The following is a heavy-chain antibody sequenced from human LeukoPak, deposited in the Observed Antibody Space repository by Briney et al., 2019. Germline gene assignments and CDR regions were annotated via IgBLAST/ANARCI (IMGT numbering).Heavy chain of an antibody. D-gene: IGHD6-19*01. CDR2: IYHSGST. CDR3: ARGSSGTFDI. V-gene: IGHV4-30-2*01. CDR1: GGSISSGGYS. J-gene: IGHJ3*02. Sequence: SETLSLTCAVSGGSISSGGYSWSWIRQPPGKGLEWIGYIYHSGSTYYNPSLKSRVTISVDRSKNQFSLKLSSVTAADTAVYYCARGSSGTFDIWGQGTMVTVSS.